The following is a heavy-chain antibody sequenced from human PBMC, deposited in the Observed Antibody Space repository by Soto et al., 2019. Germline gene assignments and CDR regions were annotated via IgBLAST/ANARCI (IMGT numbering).Heavy chain of an antibody. CDR2: INHSGST. D-gene: IGHD3-3*01. J-gene: IGHJ4*02. V-gene: IGHV4-34*01. CDR1: GGSFSGYY. CDR3: ARATPDFWSGYYTSPPIDY. Sequence: PSETQSLTCAVYGGSFSGYYGSWIRQPPGKGLEWIGEINHSGSTNYNPSLKSRVTISVDTSKNQFSLKLSSVTAADTAVYYCARATPDFWSGYYTSPPIDYWGQGTLVTVSS.